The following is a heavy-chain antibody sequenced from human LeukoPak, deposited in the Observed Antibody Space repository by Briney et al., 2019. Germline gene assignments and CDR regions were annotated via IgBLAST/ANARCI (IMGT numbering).Heavy chain of an antibody. CDR2: ISNSAIST. Sequence: GGSLRLSCAASGFTFSSYAMGWVRQAPGKGLEWVSGISNSAISTSYADSVKGRFTISRDNSKYTLFLQMNSLRAEDTAVYYCARDPNGDYIGAFDMWGPGTMVTVSS. J-gene: IGHJ3*02. CDR3: ARDPNGDYIGAFDM. V-gene: IGHV3-23*01. CDR1: GFTFSSYA. D-gene: IGHD4-17*01.